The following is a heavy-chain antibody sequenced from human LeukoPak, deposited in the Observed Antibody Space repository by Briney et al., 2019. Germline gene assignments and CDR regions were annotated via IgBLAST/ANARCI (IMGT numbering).Heavy chain of an antibody. D-gene: IGHD3-3*01. Sequence: GASVKVSCKASGYTFTSYGISWVRQAPGQGLEWMGWISAYNGNTNYAQKLQGRVTMTTDTSTSTAYMELRSLRSDDTAVYYCARDRTIFGVVPPGYWGQGTLVTVSS. CDR1: GYTFTSYG. CDR2: ISAYNGNT. CDR3: ARDRTIFGVVPPGY. V-gene: IGHV1-18*01. J-gene: IGHJ4*02.